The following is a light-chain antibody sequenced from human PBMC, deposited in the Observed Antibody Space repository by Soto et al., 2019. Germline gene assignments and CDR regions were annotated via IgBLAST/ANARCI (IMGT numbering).Light chain of an antibody. CDR3: QQYSNWPPWT. J-gene: IGKJ1*01. CDR1: QSVSNT. V-gene: IGKV3-15*01. CDR2: DAS. Sequence: ETVMTQSPATLSVSPGEGATLSCRASQSVSNTLAWYQQKPGQAPRLLIYDASTRATGIPARFSVSGSEPEFTLTITSLQSEEFAVYYCQQYSNWPPWTFGQGTKVEIK.